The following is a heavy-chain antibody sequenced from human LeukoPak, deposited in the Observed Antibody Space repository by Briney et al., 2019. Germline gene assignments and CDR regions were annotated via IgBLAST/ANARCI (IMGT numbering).Heavy chain of an antibody. CDR3: AAVQVGANYYFDY. CDR1: GFTFTSSA. D-gene: IGHD1-26*01. J-gene: IGHJ4*02. CDR2: IVVGSGNT. V-gene: IGHV1-58*02. Sequence: SVKVSCKASGFTFTSSAMQWVRQARGQRREWIGWIVVGSGNTNYAQKFQERGTITRDMATSRAYMELSSLRSEDTAVYYCAAVQVGANYYFDYWGQGTLVTVSS.